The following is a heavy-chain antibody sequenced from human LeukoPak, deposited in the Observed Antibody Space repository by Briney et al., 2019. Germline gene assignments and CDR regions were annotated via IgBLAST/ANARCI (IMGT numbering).Heavy chain of an antibody. Sequence: KTSETLSLTCTVSGGSISSSSYYWSWIRQPPGKGLEWIGEINHSGSTNYNPSLKSRVTISVDTSKNQFSLKLSSVTAADTAVYYCARGSFRGASSGWYHYWGQGTLVTVSS. CDR2: INHSGST. J-gene: IGHJ4*02. CDR3: ARGSFRGASSGWYHY. CDR1: GGSISSSSYY. D-gene: IGHD6-19*01. V-gene: IGHV4-39*07.